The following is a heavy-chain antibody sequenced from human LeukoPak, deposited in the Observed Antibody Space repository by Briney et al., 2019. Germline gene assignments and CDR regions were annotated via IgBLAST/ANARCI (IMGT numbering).Heavy chain of an antibody. CDR3: ARDGVAATLGNWFDP. D-gene: IGHD2-15*01. CDR2: INPSGGST. V-gene: IGHV1-46*01. CDR1: GYTFTSYY. J-gene: IGHJ5*02. Sequence: ASVKVSCKASGYTFTSYYMHWVRQAPGQGLEWMGIINPSGGSTSYAQKFQGRVTMTRDMSTSTVYMKLSSLRSEDTAVYYCARDGVAATLGNWFDPWGQGTLVTVSS.